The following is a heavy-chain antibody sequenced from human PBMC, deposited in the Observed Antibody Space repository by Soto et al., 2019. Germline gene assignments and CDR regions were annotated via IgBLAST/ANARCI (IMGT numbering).Heavy chain of an antibody. CDR3: GRGRSRPGY. D-gene: IGHD2-8*02. Sequence: PSEALSLPCTVSGGSLSSGDYYWNWIRQAPGKGLEWIGCVYYTGSTTHNPSPQSRVTISINTSQKQFSLKLTSVTAADTAGYYCGRGRSRPGYGGQGTLVPVSS. CDR1: GGSLSSGDYY. J-gene: IGHJ4*02. CDR2: VYYTGST. V-gene: IGHV4-61*08.